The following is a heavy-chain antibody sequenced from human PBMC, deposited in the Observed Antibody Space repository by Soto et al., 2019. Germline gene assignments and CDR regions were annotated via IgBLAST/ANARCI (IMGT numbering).Heavy chain of an antibody. CDR2: ISSGGSP. CDR3: ARDIFGGAYDFLH. Sequence: EVQLVESGGGVVQPGGSLRLSCAASGFRVSSLYMTWVRQAPGKGLQWVAVISSGGSPYYADSVKGRFTISRDNSKNTLYLEMDSLRAEDTAVYYCARDIFGGAYDFLHGGQGTLVTVSS. J-gene: IGHJ4*02. D-gene: IGHD3-3*01. CDR1: GFRVSSLY. V-gene: IGHV3-66*01.